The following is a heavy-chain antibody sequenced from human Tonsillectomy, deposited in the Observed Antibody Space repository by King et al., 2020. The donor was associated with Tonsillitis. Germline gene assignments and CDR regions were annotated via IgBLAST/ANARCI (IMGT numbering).Heavy chain of an antibody. Sequence: QLVQSGAEVKKPGASVQVSCKASGYTFTNYGITWGRQAPGQGLEWRGWISGYNGNTNYAQKFQGRVTLTTDTSTTTAYMELRSLRSDDTAIYYCARGLGGSYYYGVDGWRQGTTVTVSS. J-gene: IGHJ6*02. CDR3: ARGLGGSYYYGVDG. V-gene: IGHV1-18*04. CDR2: ISGYNGNT. D-gene: IGHD3-16*01. CDR1: GYTFTNYG.